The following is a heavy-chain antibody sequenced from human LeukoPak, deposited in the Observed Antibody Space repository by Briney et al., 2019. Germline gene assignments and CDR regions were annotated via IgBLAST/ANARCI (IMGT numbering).Heavy chain of an antibody. Sequence: PGGSLRLSCAASGFTFSSYSMNWVRQAPGKGLEWVSYISSSSSTIYYADSVKGRFTISRDNSKNTLYLQMNSLRAEDTAVYYCAKDPFTYYYDSSGYYHYFDYWGQGTLVTVSS. V-gene: IGHV3-48*01. CDR2: ISSSSSTI. D-gene: IGHD3-22*01. CDR3: AKDPFTYYYDSSGYYHYFDY. CDR1: GFTFSSYS. J-gene: IGHJ4*02.